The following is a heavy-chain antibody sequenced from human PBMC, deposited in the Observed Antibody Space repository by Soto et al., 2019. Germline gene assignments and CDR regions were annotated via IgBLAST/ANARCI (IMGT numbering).Heavy chain of an antibody. J-gene: IGHJ4*02. V-gene: IGHV4-59*01. CDR1: GSSISSYY. Sequence: SETLSLTCTVSGSSISSYYWSWIRQPPGKGLEWIGYIYYSGSTNYNPSLKSRVTISVDTSKNQFSLKLSSVTAADTAVYYCARALSVAAAVDYWGQGTLVTVSS. CDR3: ARALSVAAAVDY. D-gene: IGHD6-13*01. CDR2: IYYSGST.